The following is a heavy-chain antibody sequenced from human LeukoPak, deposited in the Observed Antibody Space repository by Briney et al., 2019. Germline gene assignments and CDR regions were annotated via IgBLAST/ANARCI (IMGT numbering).Heavy chain of an antibody. V-gene: IGHV3-66*01. CDR1: GFTVSSNY. Sequence: GGSLRLSCAASGFTVSSNYMSWVRQAPGKGLEWVSVIYSGGSTYYADSVKGRFTISRDNSKDTLYLQMNSLRAEDTAVYYCAKGPNDYYDSSGYLDYWGQGTLVTVSS. CDR2: IYSGGST. D-gene: IGHD3-22*01. J-gene: IGHJ4*02. CDR3: AKGPNDYYDSSGYLDY.